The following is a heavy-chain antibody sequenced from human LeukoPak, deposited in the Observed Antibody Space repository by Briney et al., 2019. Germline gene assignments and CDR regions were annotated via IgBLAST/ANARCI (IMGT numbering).Heavy chain of an antibody. V-gene: IGHV4-34*01. CDR1: GGSFSGYY. J-gene: IGHJ3*02. CDR2: INHSGST. Sequence: PSETLSLTCAVYGGSFSGYYWSWIRQPPGKGLEWIGEINHSGSTNYNPSLKSRVTISVDTSKNQFSRKLSSVTAADTAVYYCASDDSSSAFDIWGQGTMVTVSS. CDR3: ASDDSSSAFDI. D-gene: IGHD6-13*01.